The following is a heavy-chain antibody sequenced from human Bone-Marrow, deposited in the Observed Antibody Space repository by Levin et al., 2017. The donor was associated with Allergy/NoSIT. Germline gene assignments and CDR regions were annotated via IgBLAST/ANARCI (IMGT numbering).Heavy chain of an antibody. CDR3: ARIVVAVAEHFDY. CDR2: IYYSGST. V-gene: IGHV4-30-4*01. J-gene: IGHJ4*02. CDR1: GGSIRSGDYY. Sequence: SQTLSLTCTVSGGSIRSGDYYWSWIRQPPGKGLEWIGYIYYSGSTYYNPSLKSRVTISVDTSKNQFSLKLSSVTAADTAVYYCARIVVAVAEHFDYWGQGTLVTVSS. D-gene: IGHD6-19*01.